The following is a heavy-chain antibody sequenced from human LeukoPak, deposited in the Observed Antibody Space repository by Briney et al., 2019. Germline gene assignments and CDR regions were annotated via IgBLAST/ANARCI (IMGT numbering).Heavy chain of an antibody. CDR3: AKGGESYRTGLDY. CDR2: IYSGGST. CDR1: GFTVSSNY. J-gene: IGHJ4*02. D-gene: IGHD1-26*01. V-gene: IGHV3-53*01. Sequence: GGSLRLSCAASGFTVSSNYMNWVRQAPGKGLEWVSVIYSGGSTYYADSVKGRFTISRDNSKNTLYLQMNSLRAEDTAVYYCAKGGESYRTGLDYWGQGTLVTVSS.